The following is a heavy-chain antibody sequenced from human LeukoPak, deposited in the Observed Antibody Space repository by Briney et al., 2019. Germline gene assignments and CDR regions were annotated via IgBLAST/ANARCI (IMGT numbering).Heavy chain of an antibody. CDR1: GGSIGSGGYS. J-gene: IGHJ4*02. V-gene: IGHV4-30-4*07. CDR2: LYYNGTT. CDR3: ARGDYYYGSGSLDY. D-gene: IGHD3-10*01. Sequence: SSETLSLTCAVSGGSIGSGGYSWSWIRQPPGKGLEWIGYLYYNGTTSYNPSLKSRVTISVDTSKNHFSLKLSSVTAADTAVYYCARGDYYYGSGSLDYWGQGTLVTVSS.